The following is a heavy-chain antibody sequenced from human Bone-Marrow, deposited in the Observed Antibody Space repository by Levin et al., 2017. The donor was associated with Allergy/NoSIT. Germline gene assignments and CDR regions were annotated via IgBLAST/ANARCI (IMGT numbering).Heavy chain of an antibody. Sequence: SETLSLTCAVYGGSFSGYYWSWIRQPPGKGLEWIGEINHSGSTNYNPSLKSRVTISVDTSKNQFSLKLSSVTAADTAVYYCASRAGRITIFGVVISSLISQPHDAFDIWGQGTMVTVSS. CDR2: INHSGST. CDR3: ASRAGRITIFGVVISSLISQPHDAFDI. J-gene: IGHJ3*02. D-gene: IGHD3-3*01. CDR1: GGSFSGYY. V-gene: IGHV4-34*01.